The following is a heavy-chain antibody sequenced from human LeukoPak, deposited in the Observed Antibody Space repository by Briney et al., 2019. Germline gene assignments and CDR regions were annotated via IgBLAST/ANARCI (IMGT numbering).Heavy chain of an antibody. D-gene: IGHD6-13*01. V-gene: IGHV4-4*07. CDR1: GGSISSYY. CDR2: IYTSGST. CDR3: ARDWTGSSWTNFDY. J-gene: IGHJ4*02. Sequence: SETLSLTYTVSGGSISSYYWSWIRQPAGKGLEWIGRIYTSGSTNYNPSLKSRVTMSVDTSKNQFSLKLSSVTAADTAVYYCARDWTGSSWTNFDYWGQGTLVTVSS.